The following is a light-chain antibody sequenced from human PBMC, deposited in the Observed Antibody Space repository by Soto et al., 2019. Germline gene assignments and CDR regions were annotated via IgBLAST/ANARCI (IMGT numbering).Light chain of an antibody. CDR3: QQYGSSLYT. V-gene: IGKV3-20*01. CDR2: GAS. J-gene: IGKJ2*01. CDR1: QSVSSNY. Sequence: DIVLTQSPGTLSLSPGERATLSCRASQSVSSNYLAWYQQKPGQAPRLLIYGASSRATGIPDRFSGSGSGTDFTLTISRLEPEDFAVYYCQQYGSSLYTFGQWTKLEIK.